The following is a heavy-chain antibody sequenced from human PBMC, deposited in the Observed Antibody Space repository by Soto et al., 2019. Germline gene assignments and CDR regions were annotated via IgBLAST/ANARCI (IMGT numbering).Heavy chain of an antibody. CDR1: GGTFSSYA. CDR3: ARESENNWTEDTYYYYGMDV. J-gene: IGHJ6*02. CDR2: IIPSFGTA. V-gene: IGHV1-69*01. Sequence: QVQLVQSGAEVKKPGSSVKVSCKASGGTFSSYAISWVRQAPGQGLEWMGGIIPSFGTANYAQKFQGRVTITADESTSTAYMELSSLRSEDTAVYYCARESENNWTEDTYYYYGMDVWGQGTTVTVSS. D-gene: IGHD1-20*01.